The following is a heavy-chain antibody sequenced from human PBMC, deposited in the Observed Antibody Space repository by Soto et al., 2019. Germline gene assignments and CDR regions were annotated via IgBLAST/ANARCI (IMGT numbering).Heavy chain of an antibody. V-gene: IGHV4-39*01. CDR2: IYYSGST. CDR1: GGSISSSSYY. J-gene: IGHJ2*01. D-gene: IGHD6-19*01. CDR3: ARPHFMAVAGTDWYFDL. Sequence: SETLSLTCTVSGGSISSSSYYWGWIRQPPGKGLEWIGSIYYSGSTYYNPSLKSRVAISVDTSKNQFSLKLSSVTAADTAVYYCARPHFMAVAGTDWYFDLWGRGTLVTVSS.